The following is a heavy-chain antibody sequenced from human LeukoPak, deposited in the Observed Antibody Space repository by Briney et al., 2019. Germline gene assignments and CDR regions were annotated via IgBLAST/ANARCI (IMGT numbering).Heavy chain of an antibody. J-gene: IGHJ3*02. CDR3: ARVVDYYDSSGYYYTNGAFDI. Sequence: ASVKVSCKASGGTFSSYAISWVRQAPGQGLEWMGRIIPILGIANYAQKFQGRVTITADKSTSTAYMELSSLRSEDTAVYYCARVVDYYDSSGYYYTNGAFDIWGQGTMVTVSS. CDR1: GGTFSSYA. CDR2: IIPILGIA. V-gene: IGHV1-69*04. D-gene: IGHD3-22*01.